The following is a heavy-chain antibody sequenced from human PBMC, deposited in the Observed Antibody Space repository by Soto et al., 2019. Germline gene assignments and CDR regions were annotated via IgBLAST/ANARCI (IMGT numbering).Heavy chain of an antibody. Sequence: SETLSLTCTVSGGSVSSGSYYWSWIRQPPGKGLEWIGYIYYSGSTNYNPSLKSRVTISVDTSKNQFSLKLSSVTAADTAVYYCARQLVLAYYGMDVWGQGTTVTASS. CDR3: ARQLVLAYYGMDV. V-gene: IGHV4-61*01. D-gene: IGHD6-6*01. CDR2: IYYSGST. J-gene: IGHJ6*02. CDR1: GGSVSSGSYY.